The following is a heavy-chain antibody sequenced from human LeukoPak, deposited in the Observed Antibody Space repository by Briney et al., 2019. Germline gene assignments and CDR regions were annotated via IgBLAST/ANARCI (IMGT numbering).Heavy chain of an antibody. D-gene: IGHD4-11*01. CDR3: ARLDPYSNYAFDY. CDR1: GGSISSSSYY. V-gene: IGHV4-39*01. CDR2: IYYSGST. Sequence: PSETLSLTCTVSGGSISSSSYYWGCIRRPPGKGLEWIGSIYYSGSTYYNPSLKSRVTISVDTSKNQFSLKLSSVTAADTAVYYCARLDPYSNYAFDYWGQGTLVTVSS. J-gene: IGHJ4*02.